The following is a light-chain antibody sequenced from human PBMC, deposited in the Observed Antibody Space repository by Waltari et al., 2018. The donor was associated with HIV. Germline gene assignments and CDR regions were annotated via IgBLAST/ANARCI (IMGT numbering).Light chain of an antibody. CDR1: KLGDKY. CDR2: QDT. V-gene: IGLV3-1*01. CDR3: QAWDSNTALV. Sequence: ITCSGDKLGDKYVCWYQQKPGKSPVMVIYQDTERPSGIPERFSGSNSGNTATLTISGTQAMDEADYYCQAWDSNTALVFGGGTKLTVL. J-gene: IGLJ2*01.